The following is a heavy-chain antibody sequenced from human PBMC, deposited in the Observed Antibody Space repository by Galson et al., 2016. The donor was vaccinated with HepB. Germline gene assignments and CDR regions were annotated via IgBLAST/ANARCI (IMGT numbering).Heavy chain of an antibody. D-gene: IGHD6-13*01. J-gene: IGHJ4*02. CDR3: TTDFPNPSNRYKGC. CDR2: TKTKSEGETT. CDR1: GFPFNNAW. V-gene: IGHV3-15*07. Sequence: SLRLSCAASGFPFNNAWMNWVRQAPGKGLEWVGRTKTKSEGETTDFAAPVGGRLSISRADSENTLFLQMDSLKTEDTAVYYCTTDFPNPSNRYKGCWGQGTLVTVSS.